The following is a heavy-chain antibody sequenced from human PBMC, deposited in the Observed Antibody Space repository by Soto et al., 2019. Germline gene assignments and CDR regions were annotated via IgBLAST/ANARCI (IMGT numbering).Heavy chain of an antibody. CDR1: GLTFSSYA. Sequence: PGGSLRLSCAASGLTFSSYAMSWVRQAPGKGLEWVSGISGSGISTYYADSVKGRFTISRDNSKNTLYLQMNSLRAEDTAVYYCAKNSESSAYSSFDYWGQGTLVTVSS. D-gene: IGHD3-22*01. J-gene: IGHJ4*02. V-gene: IGHV3-23*01. CDR3: AKNSESSAYSSFDY. CDR2: ISGSGIST.